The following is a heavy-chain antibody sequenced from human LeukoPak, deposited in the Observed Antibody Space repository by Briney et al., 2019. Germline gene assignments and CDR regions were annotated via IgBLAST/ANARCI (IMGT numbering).Heavy chain of an antibody. J-gene: IGHJ4*02. Sequence: GGSLRLSCAVSGFTFSSYAMSWVRQAPGKGLEWVSTISGSGGSTYYADSVKGRFTISRDNSKNTLFLQMNSLRAEDTAVFYCAKRDPYFDYWGQGTLVTVSS. CDR1: GFTFSSYA. V-gene: IGHV3-23*01. CDR2: ISGSGGST. CDR3: AKRDPYFDY.